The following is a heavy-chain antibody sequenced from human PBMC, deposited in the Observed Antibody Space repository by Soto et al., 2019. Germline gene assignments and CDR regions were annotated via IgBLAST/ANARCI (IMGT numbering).Heavy chain of an antibody. V-gene: IGHV3-23*01. Sequence: EMQLLESGGGLVQAGGSLRLSCAASGFTVSSYALNWVRQAPGKGLEWVSGISASTYYADSVKGRFTISRDTSKNTLYLQMNSLRAEDTDIYVCAIRMYSTRWYYLDYWGQGTLVTVSS. CDR2: ISAST. D-gene: IGHD6-13*01. CDR3: AIRMYSTRWYYLDY. J-gene: IGHJ4*02. CDR1: GFTVSSYA.